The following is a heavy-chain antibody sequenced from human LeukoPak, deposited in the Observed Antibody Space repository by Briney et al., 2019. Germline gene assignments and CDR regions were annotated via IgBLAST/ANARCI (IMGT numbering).Heavy chain of an antibody. V-gene: IGHV4-34*01. CDR3: ARDTGDTAMAYFDY. Sequence: SETLSLTCAVYGGSFSGYYWSWIRQPPGKGLEWIGEINHSGSTNYNPSLKSRVTISVDKSKNQFSLKLSSVTAADTAVYYCARDTGDTAMAYFDYWGQGTLVTVSS. J-gene: IGHJ4*02. D-gene: IGHD5-18*01. CDR2: INHSGST. CDR1: GGSFSGYY.